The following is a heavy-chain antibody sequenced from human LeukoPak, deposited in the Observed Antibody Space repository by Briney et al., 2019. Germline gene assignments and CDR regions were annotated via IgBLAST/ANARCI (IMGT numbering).Heavy chain of an antibody. CDR1: GFTFDDYG. D-gene: IGHD3-22*01. CDR2: IYWNGGIT. J-gene: IGHJ4*02. Sequence: GGTLRLSCATSGFTFDDYGMSWVRQAPGKGLEWVSGIYWNGGITGYADSVKGRFTISRDNAKNSLYLQMNSLRAEDTALYYCARSYYDSSGFWRHFDYWGQGTLVTVSS. V-gene: IGHV3-20*04. CDR3: ARSYYDSSGFWRHFDY.